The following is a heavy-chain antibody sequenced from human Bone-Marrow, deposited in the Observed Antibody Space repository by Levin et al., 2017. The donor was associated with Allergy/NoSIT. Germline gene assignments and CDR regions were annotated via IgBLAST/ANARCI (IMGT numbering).Heavy chain of an antibody. CDR3: ARVGYYYYGVDV. D-gene: IGHD2-15*01. Sequence: PGGSLRLSCAASGFTFSNYWKAWVRQAPGKGLEWVANIKQDGSEKYYVDSVKGRFTISRDNAKNSLHLQMNSLRAEDTAVFYCARVGYYYYGVDVWGQGTTVTVSS. J-gene: IGHJ6*02. V-gene: IGHV3-7*01. CDR1: GFTFSNYW. CDR2: IKQDGSEK.